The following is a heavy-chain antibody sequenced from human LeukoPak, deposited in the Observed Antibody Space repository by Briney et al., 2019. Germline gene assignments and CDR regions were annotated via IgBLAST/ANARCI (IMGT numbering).Heavy chain of an antibody. CDR3: AKDPGSYALGHLDY. CDR2: ISGSGGST. V-gene: IGHV3-23*01. Sequence: GGSLRLSCAASGFTFSSYAMSWVRQAPGTGLEGVSAISGSGGSTYYADSVKGRFTISRDNSKNTLYLQMNSLRAEDTAVYYCAKDPGSYALGHLDYWGQGTLVTVSS. CDR1: GFTFSSYA. J-gene: IGHJ4*02. D-gene: IGHD1-26*01.